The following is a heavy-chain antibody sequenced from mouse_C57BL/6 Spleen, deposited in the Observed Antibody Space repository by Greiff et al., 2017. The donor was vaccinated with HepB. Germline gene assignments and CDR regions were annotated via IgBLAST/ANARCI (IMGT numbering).Heavy chain of an antibody. Sequence: VKLVESGAELVKPGASVKISCKASGYAFSSYWMNWVKQRPGKGLEWIGQIYPGDGDTNYNGKFKGKATLTADKSSSTAYMQLSSLTSEDSAVYFCARTGYYGSSYDWYFDVWGTGTTVTVSS. CDR3: ARTGYYGSSYDWYFDV. V-gene: IGHV1-80*01. CDR2: IYPGDGDT. D-gene: IGHD1-1*01. CDR1: GYAFSSYW. J-gene: IGHJ1*03.